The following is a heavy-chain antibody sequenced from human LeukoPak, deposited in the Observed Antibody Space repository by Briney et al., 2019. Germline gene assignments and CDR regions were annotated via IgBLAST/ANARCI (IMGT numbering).Heavy chain of an antibody. CDR1: GGSFSGYY. D-gene: IGHD2-2*02. CDR3: ARGGIYCSSTSCYSWFDP. V-gene: IGHV4-34*01. J-gene: IGHJ5*02. Sequence: SETLSLTCAVYGGSFSGYYWSWIRQPPGKELEWIGEINHSGSTNYNPSLKSRVTISVDTSKNQFSLKLSSVTAADTAVYYCARGGIYCSSTSCYSWFDPWGQGTLVTVSS. CDR2: INHSGST.